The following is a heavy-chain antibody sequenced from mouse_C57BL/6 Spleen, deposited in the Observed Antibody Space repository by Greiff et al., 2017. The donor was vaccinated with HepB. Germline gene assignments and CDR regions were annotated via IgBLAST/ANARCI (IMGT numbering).Heavy chain of an antibody. J-gene: IGHJ3*01. V-gene: IGHV14-4*01. CDR1: GFNIKDDY. CDR2: IDPENGDT. D-gene: IGHD2-4*01. Sequence: VQLQQSGAELVRPGASVKLSCTASGFNIKDDYMHWVKQRPEQGLEWIGWIDPENGDTEYASKFQGKATITADTSSNTAYLQLSSLTSEVTAVYYCTGYDYDVSFAYWGQGTLVTVSA. CDR3: TGYDYDVSFAY.